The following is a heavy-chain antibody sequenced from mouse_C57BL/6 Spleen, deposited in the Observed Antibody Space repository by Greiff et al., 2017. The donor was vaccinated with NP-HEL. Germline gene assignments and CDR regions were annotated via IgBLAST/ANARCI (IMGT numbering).Heavy chain of an antibody. CDR2: ISGGGGNT. Sequence: EVQRVESGGGLVKPGGSLKLSCAASGFTFSSYTMSWVRQTPEKRLEWVATISGGGGNTYYPDSVKGRFTISRDNAKNTLYLQMSSLRSEDTALYYCARFNWDPSYFDVWGTGTTVTVSS. V-gene: IGHV5-9*01. CDR3: ARFNWDPSYFDV. CDR1: GFTFSSYT. D-gene: IGHD4-1*01. J-gene: IGHJ1*03.